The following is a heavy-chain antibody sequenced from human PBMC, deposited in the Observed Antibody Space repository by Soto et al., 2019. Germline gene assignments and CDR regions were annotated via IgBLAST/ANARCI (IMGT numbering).Heavy chain of an antibody. V-gene: IGHV1-2*02. CDR3: ARDRGTVIGITGTDYYYYGMDV. Sequence: QVQLVQSGAEVKKPGASVKVSCKASGYTFTGYYMHWVRQAPGQGREWMGWINPNSGGTNYAQKFQGRVTMTRDTSISTAYMDLSRLRSDDTAVYYCARDRGTVIGITGTDYYYYGMDVWGQGTTVTVSS. CDR2: INPNSGGT. CDR1: GYTFTGYY. D-gene: IGHD1-7*01. J-gene: IGHJ6*02.